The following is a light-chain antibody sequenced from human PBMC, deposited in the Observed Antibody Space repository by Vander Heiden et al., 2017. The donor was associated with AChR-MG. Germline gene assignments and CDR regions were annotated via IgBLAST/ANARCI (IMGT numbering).Light chain of an antibody. Sequence: EIVLTQSPGTLSLSPGERATLSCRASQSVSSSYLAWYQQKPGQAPRLLIYGASSRATGIPDRFSSSGSGTDFTLTISRLEPEDFAVYYWQQDGSSRTFGQRTKLEIK. CDR2: GAS. J-gene: IGKJ2*01. CDR1: QSVSSSY. V-gene: IGKV3-20*01. CDR3: QQDGSSRT.